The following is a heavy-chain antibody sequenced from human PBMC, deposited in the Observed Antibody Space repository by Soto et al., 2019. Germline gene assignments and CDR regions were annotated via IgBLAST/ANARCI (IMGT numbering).Heavy chain of an antibody. CDR1: GGTFSSYA. V-gene: IGHV1-69*01. CDR3: ARVGLGYSYYYYGMDV. CDR2: IIPIFGTA. D-gene: IGHD5-18*01. Sequence: QVQLVQSGAEVKKPGSSVKVSCKASGGTFSSYAISWVRQAPGQGLEWMGGIIPIFGTANYAQKFQGRVTITADESTSTAYMERSSLRSEDTAVYYCARVGLGYSYYYYGMDVWGQGTTVTVSS. J-gene: IGHJ6*02.